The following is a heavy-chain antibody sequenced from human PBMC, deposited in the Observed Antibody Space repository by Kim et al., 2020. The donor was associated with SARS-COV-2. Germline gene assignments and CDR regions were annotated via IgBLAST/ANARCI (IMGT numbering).Heavy chain of an antibody. J-gene: IGHJ4*02. CDR3: ATIPDSSSWYRDDY. CDR1: GFTFSSYS. CDR2: ISSSSSYI. Sequence: GGSLRLSCAASGFTFSSYSMNWVRQAPGKGLEWVSSISSSSSYIYYADSVKGRFTISRDNAKNSLYLQMNSLRAEDTAVYYCATIPDSSSWYRDDYWGQGTLVTVSS. D-gene: IGHD6-13*01. V-gene: IGHV3-21*01.